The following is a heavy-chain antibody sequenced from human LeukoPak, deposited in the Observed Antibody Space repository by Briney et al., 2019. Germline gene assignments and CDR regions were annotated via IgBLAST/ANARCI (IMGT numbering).Heavy chain of an antibody. CDR1: GGSISSGGYY. CDR2: IYHSGST. Sequence: PSQTLSLTCTVSGGSISSGGYYWSWIRQPPGKGLEWIGYIYHSGSTYYNPSLKSRVTISVDRSKNQFSLKLSSVTAADTAVYYCARSGGIAARHRHYYFDYWGQGTLVTVSS. CDR3: ARSGGIAARHRHYYFDY. V-gene: IGHV4-30-2*01. J-gene: IGHJ4*02. D-gene: IGHD6-6*01.